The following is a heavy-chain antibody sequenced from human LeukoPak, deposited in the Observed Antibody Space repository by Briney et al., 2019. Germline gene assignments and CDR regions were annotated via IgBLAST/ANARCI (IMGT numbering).Heavy chain of an antibody. V-gene: IGHV1-69*05. CDR2: IIPIFGTA. J-gene: IGHJ6*03. CDR3: ASTPCSGGSCHGNYYYYMDV. CDR1: GGTFSSNA. D-gene: IGHD2-15*01. Sequence: SVKVSCKASGGTFSSNAISWVRQAPGQGLEWMGGIIPIFGTANYAQKFQGRVTITTDESTSTAYMELSSLRSEDAAVYYCASTPCSGGSCHGNYYYYMDVWGKGTTVTVSS.